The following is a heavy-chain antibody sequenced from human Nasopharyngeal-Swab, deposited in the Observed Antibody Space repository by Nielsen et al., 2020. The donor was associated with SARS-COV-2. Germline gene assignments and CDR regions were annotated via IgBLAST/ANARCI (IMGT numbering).Heavy chain of an antibody. J-gene: IGHJ4*02. Sequence: GGSLRLSCAASGFTFSSYGMHWVRQAPGKGLEWVAVISYDGSNKCYADSVKGRFTISRDNSKNTLYLQMNSLRAEDTAVYYCAKGEWYQSPSDVFDYWGQGTLVTVSS. V-gene: IGHV3-30*18. D-gene: IGHD3-3*01. CDR1: GFTFSSYG. CDR3: AKGEWYQSPSDVFDY. CDR2: ISYDGSNK.